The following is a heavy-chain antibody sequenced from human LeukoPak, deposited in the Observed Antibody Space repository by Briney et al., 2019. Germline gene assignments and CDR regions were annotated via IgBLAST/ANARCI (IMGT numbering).Heavy chain of an antibody. D-gene: IGHD3-3*01. CDR1: GYIFTSYY. CDR2: INPSGGST. J-gene: IGHJ6*03. Sequence: ASVKVSCKTSGYIFTSYYIHWVRQAPGQGPEWMGIINPSGGSTNYAQKFQGRVTMTRDTSTSTAYMELRSLRSGDTAVCYCARSSLYPKSHLSPIQFLEYLSGGNYYYMDVWGKGTTVSVSS. CDR3: ARSSLYPKSHLSPIQFLEYLSGGNYYYMDV. V-gene: IGHV1-46*01.